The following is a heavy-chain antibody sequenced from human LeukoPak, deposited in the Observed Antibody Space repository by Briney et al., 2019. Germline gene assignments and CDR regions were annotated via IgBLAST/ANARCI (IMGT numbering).Heavy chain of an antibody. J-gene: IGHJ3*02. V-gene: IGHV3-7*01. CDR2: IKQDGSEK. CDR3: ARDTGQQLVRHAFDI. Sequence: PGGSLRLSCAASGFTFSSYWMSWVRQAPGKGLEWVANIKQDGSEKYYVDSVKGRFTISRDNAKNSLCLQMNSLRAEDTAVYYCARDTGQQLVRHAFDIWGQGTMVTVSS. D-gene: IGHD6-13*01. CDR1: GFTFSSYW.